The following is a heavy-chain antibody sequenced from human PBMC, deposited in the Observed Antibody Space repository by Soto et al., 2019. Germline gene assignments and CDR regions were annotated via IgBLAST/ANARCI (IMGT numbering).Heavy chain of an antibody. CDR3: FTDRTYSPVDR. V-gene: IGHV3-15*01. J-gene: IGHJ5*02. CDR2: IKSGPDGGTT. D-gene: IGHD4-4*01. Sequence: GWSLGLSCVYSVSSFASSWMSWVRQAPGKGLEWVGHIKSGPDGGTTDYAAPAKGRFTISRDDSKNTLYLEMNGLKSEDTALYYCFTDRTYSPVDRWGQGTLVTFSS. CDR1: VSSFASSW.